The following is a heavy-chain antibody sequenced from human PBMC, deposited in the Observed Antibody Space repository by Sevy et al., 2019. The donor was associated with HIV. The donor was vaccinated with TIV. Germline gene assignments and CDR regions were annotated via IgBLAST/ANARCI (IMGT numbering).Heavy chain of an antibody. CDR2: INWDGSEK. J-gene: IGHJ4*02. CDR3: AAGGFYFGSEDYYGKAGYDS. CDR1: GFSFNDYA. V-gene: IGHV3-9*01. D-gene: IGHD3-10*01. Sequence: GGSLRLSCATSGFSFNDYAMHWVRQAPGKGLEWVSGINWDGSEKDYADSVEGRFTISRNNDKKSLYLQMSSLRREDTALYFCAAGGFYFGSEDYYGKAGYDSWGPGTVVTVSS.